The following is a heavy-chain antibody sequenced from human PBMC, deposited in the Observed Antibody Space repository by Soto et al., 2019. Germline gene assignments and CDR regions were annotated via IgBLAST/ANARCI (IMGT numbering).Heavy chain of an antibody. D-gene: IGHD2-15*01. J-gene: IGHJ5*02. CDR3: ARRLDCSGGSCYPGAWFDP. Sequence: QVQLVQSGAEVKKPGSSVKVSCKASGGTFSSYAISWVRQAPGQGLEWMGGIFPIFGTANYAQKFQGRVTITADKSTSTAYMELRSVRSEDTSVYYCARRLDCSGGSCYPGAWFDPWGQGTLVTVSS. CDR2: IFPIFGTA. CDR1: GGTFSSYA. V-gene: IGHV1-69*06.